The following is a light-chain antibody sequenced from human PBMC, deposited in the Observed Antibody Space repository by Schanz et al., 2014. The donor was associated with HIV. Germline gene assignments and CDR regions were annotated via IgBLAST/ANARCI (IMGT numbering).Light chain of an antibody. CDR3: QQYGSSRT. V-gene: IGKV3-20*01. Sequence: EIVLTQSPGTLSLSPGERATLSCRASQSVSSSYLAWYQQKPGQAPRLLIYAASSRATGIPDRFSGSGSGTDFTLTISRLEPEDCAVYYCQQYGSSRTFGQGTKVEIK. J-gene: IGKJ1*01. CDR2: AAS. CDR1: QSVSSSY.